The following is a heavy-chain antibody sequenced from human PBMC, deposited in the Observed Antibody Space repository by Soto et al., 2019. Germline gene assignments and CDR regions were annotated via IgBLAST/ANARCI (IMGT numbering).Heavy chain of an antibody. V-gene: IGHV2-5*02. D-gene: IGHD3-3*01. CDR2: IYWDNDK. Sequence: QITLKESAPTLVQPTQTLTLPCTFSGFSLTSVGVGVGWIRQPPGKALEWVAVIYWDNDKRYNPSLESRLSITSDTSRNQVVLTMTNMDPTDTAIYYCAHLTLTYVGVVGLDAFDIWGQGTLVTVSS. J-gene: IGHJ4*03. CDR3: AHLTLTYVGVVGLDAFDI. CDR1: GFSLTSVGVG.